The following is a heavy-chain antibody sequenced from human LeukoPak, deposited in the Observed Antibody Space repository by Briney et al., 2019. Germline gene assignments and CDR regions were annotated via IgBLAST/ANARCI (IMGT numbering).Heavy chain of an antibody. V-gene: IGHV3-23*01. J-gene: IGHJ4*02. CDR3: VKDDGWVQYAN. D-gene: IGHD5-24*01. Sequence: GGSLRLSCATSGFIFSHHGMNWVRQAPGKGLEWVSGIRADAVTTYYADSVTGRFIISRDNSKNTVYLQMNSLSAEDAAVYYCVKDDGWVQYANWGQGTLVTVSS. CDR2: IRADAVTT. CDR1: GFIFSHHG.